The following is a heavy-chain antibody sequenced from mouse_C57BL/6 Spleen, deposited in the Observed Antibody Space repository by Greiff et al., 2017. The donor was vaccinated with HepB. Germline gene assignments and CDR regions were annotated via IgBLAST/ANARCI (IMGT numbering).Heavy chain of an antibody. V-gene: IGHV5-16*01. Sequence: EVQLVESEGGLVQPGSSMKLSCTASGFTFSDYYMAWVRQVPEKGLEWVANINYDGSSTYYLDSLKSRFIISRDNAKNILYLQMSSLKSEDTATYYCGRGSNYFDYWGQGTTLTVSS. D-gene: IGHD1-1*01. CDR2: INYDGSST. CDR3: GRGSNYFDY. CDR1: GFTFSDYY. J-gene: IGHJ2*01.